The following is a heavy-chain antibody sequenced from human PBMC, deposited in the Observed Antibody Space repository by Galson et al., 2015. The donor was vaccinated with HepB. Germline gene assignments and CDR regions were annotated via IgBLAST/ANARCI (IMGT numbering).Heavy chain of an antibody. CDR1: GFTFSNHW. D-gene: IGHD3-22*01. V-gene: IGHV3-7*03. CDR3: ARENDRSGFYPTDC. Sequence: SLRLSCASSGFTFSNHWMSWVRQAPGKRPEWVANLNQYGSVMYYVDSVKGRFTISRDNAKNSLYLQMNSLRAEDTAVYFCARENDRSGFYPTDCWGQGTLVTVSP. CDR2: LNQYGSVM. J-gene: IGHJ4*02.